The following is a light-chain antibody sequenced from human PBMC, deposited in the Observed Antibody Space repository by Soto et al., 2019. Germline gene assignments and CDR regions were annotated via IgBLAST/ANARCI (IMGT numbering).Light chain of an antibody. CDR3: LLLSGSGRI. V-gene: IGLV7-46*01. CDR1: TGPVTSGHY. CDR2: QTT. J-gene: IGLJ2*01. Sequence: QAVVTQEPSLTVSPGGTVTLTCGSSTGPVTSGHYPYWFQQKPGQAPRTLIYQTTNRDSWTPVRFSGSLPGGKAALTLSGAQPEDEAEYYCLLLSGSGRIFGGGTKVTVL.